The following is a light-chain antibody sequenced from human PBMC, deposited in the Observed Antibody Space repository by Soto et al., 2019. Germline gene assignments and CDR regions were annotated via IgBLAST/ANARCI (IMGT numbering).Light chain of an antibody. Sequence: EIVLTQSPGALSLSPGERATLSCWASESVGDYLAWYQQKPGQAPRLLIYGATKRTSGTPDRFSGTGSETAFTLAISRLEPGDFAVYYCQQYNNWPPTCGQGTKVEIK. V-gene: IGKV3-20*01. J-gene: IGKJ1*01. CDR2: GAT. CDR1: ESVGDY. CDR3: QQYNNWPPT.